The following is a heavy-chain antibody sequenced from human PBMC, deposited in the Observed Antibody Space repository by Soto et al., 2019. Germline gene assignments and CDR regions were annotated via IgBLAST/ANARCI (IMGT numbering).Heavy chain of an antibody. J-gene: IGHJ6*02. Sequence: SQTLSLTCAISGDSVSSNSAAWNWIRQSPSRGLEWLGRTYYRSKWYNDYAVSVKSQITINPDTSKNQFSLQLNSVTPEDTAVYYCARGSWNRAIYYYYGMDVWGQGTTVTVSS. V-gene: IGHV6-1*01. CDR3: ARGSWNRAIYYYYGMDV. D-gene: IGHD6-13*01. CDR2: TYYRSKWYN. CDR1: GDSVSSNSAA.